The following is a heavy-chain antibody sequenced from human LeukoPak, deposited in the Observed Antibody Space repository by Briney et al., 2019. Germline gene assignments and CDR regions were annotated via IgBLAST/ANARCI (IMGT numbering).Heavy chain of an antibody. V-gene: IGHV3-11*01. Sequence: GGSLRLSCAASGFIFSDYYMSWLRQAPGKGLEWVSYISSSGGTIYYADSVKGRFTISRDNAKNSLYLQMNSLRAEDTAVYYCARDGYNYGSDRVGMDVWGQGTTVTVSS. CDR1: GFIFSDYY. CDR2: ISSSGGTI. D-gene: IGHD1-1*01. J-gene: IGHJ6*02. CDR3: ARDGYNYGSDRVGMDV.